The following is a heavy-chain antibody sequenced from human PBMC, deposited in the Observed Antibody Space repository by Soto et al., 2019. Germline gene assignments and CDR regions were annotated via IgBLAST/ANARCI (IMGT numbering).Heavy chain of an antibody. D-gene: IGHD6-13*01. CDR3: ARNLVRIAQGGWFDP. CDR2: ISSSSSTI. Sequence: EVQLVESGGGLVQPGGSLRLSCAASGFTFSSYSMNWVRQAPGKGLEWVSYISSSSSTIYYADSVKGRFTISRDNAKNSLYLQMNSMRAEDTSVYDGARNLVRIAQGGWFDPCRQRTLVTVSS. J-gene: IGHJ5*02. CDR1: GFTFSSYS. V-gene: IGHV3-48*01.